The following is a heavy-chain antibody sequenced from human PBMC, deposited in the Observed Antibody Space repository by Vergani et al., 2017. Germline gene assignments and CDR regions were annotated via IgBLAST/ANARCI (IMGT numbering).Heavy chain of an antibody. D-gene: IGHD3-22*01. V-gene: IGHV1-69*17. J-gene: IGHJ4*02. CDR3: ARAKYYYDSSGQRGHFDY. CDR2: IIPIFGIA. CDR1: GGTFSSYA. Sequence: QVQLVQSGAEVKKPGSSVKVSCKASGGTFSSYAISWVRQAPGQGLEWMGGIIPIFGIANYAQKFQGRVTITADKSTSTAYMELSSLRSEDTAVYYCARAKYYYDSSGQRGHFDYWGQGTLVTVSS.